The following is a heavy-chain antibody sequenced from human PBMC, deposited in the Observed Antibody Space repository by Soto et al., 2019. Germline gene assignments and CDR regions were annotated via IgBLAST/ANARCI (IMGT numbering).Heavy chain of an antibody. J-gene: IGHJ6*02. V-gene: IGHV4-59*01. D-gene: IGHD3-3*01. CDR3: ARAGIIVYDFSPYYYYGIDV. CDR1: GGSISSYY. CDR2: IYYSGST. Sequence: SETLSLTCTVSGGSISSYYWSWIRQPPGKGLEWIGYIYYSGSTNYNPSLKSRVTISVDTSKNQFSLKLSSVTAADTAVYYCARAGIIVYDFSPYYYYGIDVWGQGTTVTVSS.